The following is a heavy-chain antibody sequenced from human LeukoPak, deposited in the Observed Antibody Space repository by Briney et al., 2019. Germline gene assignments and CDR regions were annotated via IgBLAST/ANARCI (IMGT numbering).Heavy chain of an antibody. J-gene: IGHJ4*02. CDR1: GGTFSSYA. V-gene: IGHV1-69*13. CDR3: ARGGYYYDSSGYSHLPDY. CDR2: IIPIVGTR. Sequence: GASVKLSCKASGGTFSSYAFSWVRQAPGQGLEWMGGIIPIVGTRNYAQMFQGRVTITADESTSTAYMELSSLRSEDTAVYYCARGGYYYDSSGYSHLPDYWGQGTLVTVSA. D-gene: IGHD3-22*01.